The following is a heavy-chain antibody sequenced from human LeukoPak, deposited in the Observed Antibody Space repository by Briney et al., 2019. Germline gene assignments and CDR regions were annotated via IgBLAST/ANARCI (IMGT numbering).Heavy chain of an antibody. V-gene: IGHV4-34*01. D-gene: IGHD3-22*01. CDR3: ARVGGPRLGYYYDSSGYYYTSYYFDY. J-gene: IGHJ4*02. CDR1: GFTFSDYY. Sequence: PGGSLRLSCAASGFTFSDYYWSWIRQPPGKGLEWIGEINHSGSTNYNPSLKSRVTISVDRSKNHFSMKLSSVTAADTAVYYCARVGGPRLGYYYDSSGYYYTSYYFDYWGQGTLVTVSS. CDR2: INHSGST.